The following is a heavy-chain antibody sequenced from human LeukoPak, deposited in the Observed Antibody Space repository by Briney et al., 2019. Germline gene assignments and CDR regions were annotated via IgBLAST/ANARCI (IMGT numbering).Heavy chain of an antibody. CDR1: GDSVSSNSAA. V-gene: IGHV6-1*01. J-gene: IGHJ2*01. CDR2: TYYRSKWYN. CDR3: ARGKWELLSHYWCFDL. Sequence: SQTLSLTCAISGDSVSSNSAAWNWIRQSPSRGLEWLGRTYYRSKWYNDYAVSVKSRITINPDTSKNQFSLQLNSVTPEDTAVYYCARGKWELLSHYWCFDLWGRGTLVTVSS. D-gene: IGHD1-26*01.